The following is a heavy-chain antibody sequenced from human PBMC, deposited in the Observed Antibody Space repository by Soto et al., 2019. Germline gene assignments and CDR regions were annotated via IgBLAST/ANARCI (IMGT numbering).Heavy chain of an antibody. J-gene: IGHJ4*02. CDR3: AHVPSGRDGYNPYS. CDR1: GLSLNTSGVG. CDR2: IYWDDDK. D-gene: IGHD5-12*01. V-gene: IGHV2-5*02. Sequence: QITLKESGPTLVKPTQTLTLTCSFSGLSLNTSGVGVGWIRQPPGKALEWLALIYWDDDKRYSSSLRRRLTITKDTSKNQVVLTVTNMDPVDTATYYCAHVPSGRDGYNPYSWGQGTLVTVSS.